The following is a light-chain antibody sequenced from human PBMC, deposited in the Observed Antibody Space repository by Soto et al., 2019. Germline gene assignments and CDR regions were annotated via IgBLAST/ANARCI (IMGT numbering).Light chain of an antibody. Sequence: EIVLTQSPATLSLSLGERATLSCRASQSVSIYLAWYQQKPGQAPRLLIYDASNRATGIPARFSGSGSGTDFTLTISSLDPEDFAVYYCQQRVDWLTFGGGTRVEIK. CDR3: QQRVDWLT. CDR2: DAS. J-gene: IGKJ4*01. V-gene: IGKV3-11*01. CDR1: QSVSIY.